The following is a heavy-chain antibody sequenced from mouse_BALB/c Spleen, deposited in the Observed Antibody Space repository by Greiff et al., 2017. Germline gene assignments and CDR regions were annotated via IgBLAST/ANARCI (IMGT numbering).Heavy chain of an antibody. D-gene: IGHD2-1*01. CDR1: GFTFSSYA. CDR3: ARSDYGSFDY. CDR2: ISSGGSYT. V-gene: IGHV5-9-4*01. J-gene: IGHJ2*01. Sequence: DVMLVESGGGLVKPGGSLKLSCAASGFTFSSYAMSWVRQSPEKRLEWVAEISSGGSYTYYPDTVTGRFTISRDNAKNTLYLEMSSLRSEDTAMYYCARSDYGSFDYWGQGTTLTVSS.